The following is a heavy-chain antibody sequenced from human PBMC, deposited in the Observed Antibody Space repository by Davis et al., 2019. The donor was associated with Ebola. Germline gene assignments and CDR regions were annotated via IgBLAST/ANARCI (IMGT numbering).Heavy chain of an antibody. V-gene: IGHV1-2*06. CDR3: ARGGVAYSDLDY. D-gene: IGHD2-21*01. J-gene: IGHJ4*02. Sequence: ASVKVSCKASGYTFTSYGISWVRQAPGQGLEWMGRINPNSGGTNYAQKFQGRVTMTRDTSISTAYMELSSLRSEDTAVYFCARGGVAYSDLDYWGQGTLVAVSS. CDR2: INPNSGGT. CDR1: GYTFTSYG.